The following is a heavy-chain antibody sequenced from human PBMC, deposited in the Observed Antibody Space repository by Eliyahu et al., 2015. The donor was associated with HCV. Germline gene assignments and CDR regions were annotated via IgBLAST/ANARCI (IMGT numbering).Heavy chain of an antibody. D-gene: IGHD2-15*01. V-gene: IGHV4-39*01. J-gene: IGHJ5*02. CDR3: ARHQGIVVVVAATGWFDP. CDR1: GGSISSSSYY. CDR2: IXYSGST. Sequence: QLQLQESGPGLVKPSETLSLTCTVSGGSISSSSYYXGWIRQPXGKGLXWIGXIXYSGSTYYNPSLKSRVTXXVDTSKNQFSLKLSSVTAADTAVYYCARHQGIVVVVAATGWFDPWGQGTLVTVSS.